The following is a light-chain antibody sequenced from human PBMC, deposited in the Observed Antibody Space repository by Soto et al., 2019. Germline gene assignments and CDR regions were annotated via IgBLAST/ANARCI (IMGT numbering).Light chain of an antibody. V-gene: IGLV3-1*01. Sequence: SYELTQPPSVSGSPGQTASITCSGGELGYKYVCGYQQKAGQSPVLVIYQDIKRPSVIPGRFSGSNSGHSATLPISGTQAVDKADYDWKALDRNTGVFGQEAKLTVL. CDR1: ELGYKY. J-gene: IGLJ3*02. CDR3: KALDRNTGV. CDR2: QDI.